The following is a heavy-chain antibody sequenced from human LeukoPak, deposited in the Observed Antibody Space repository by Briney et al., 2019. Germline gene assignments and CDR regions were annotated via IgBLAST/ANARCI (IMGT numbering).Heavy chain of an antibody. CDR1: GGTFSSYA. J-gene: IGHJ4*02. V-gene: IGHV1-69*04. CDR2: IIPILGIA. Sequence: GAPVKVSCKASGGTFSSYAISWVRQAPGQGLEWMGRIIPILGIANYAQKFQGRVTITADKSTSTAYMELSSLRSEDTAVYYCARAVYDSSGYYYDYWGQGTLVTVSS. D-gene: IGHD3-22*01. CDR3: ARAVYDSSGYYYDY.